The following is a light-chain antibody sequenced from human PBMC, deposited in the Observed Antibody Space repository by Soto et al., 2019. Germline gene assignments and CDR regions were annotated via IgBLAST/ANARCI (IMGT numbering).Light chain of an antibody. V-gene: IGKV1-9*01. Sequence: IQLTQSPSSLSASVGDRVTITCRASQGISSYLAWYQQKPGKAPKLLIYAASTLQSGVPSRFSGSGSGTDFTLTISSLQHEDFATYYCQQLNSYPLGQGTRLEIK. CDR1: QGISSY. CDR2: AAS. J-gene: IGKJ5*01. CDR3: QQLNSYP.